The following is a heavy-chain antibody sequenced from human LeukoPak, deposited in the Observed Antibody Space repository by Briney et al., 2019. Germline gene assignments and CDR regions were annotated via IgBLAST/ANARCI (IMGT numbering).Heavy chain of an antibody. Sequence: PGGSLRLSCAASGFTFSSYAMSWVRQAPGKGLEWVSAISGSGGSTYYADSVKGRFTISRDNSKNTLYLQMNSLRADDTAVYYCAKVAVAKSAKYWYFDLWGRGTLVTVSS. J-gene: IGHJ2*01. CDR3: AKVAVAKSAKYWYFDL. CDR1: GFTFSSYA. D-gene: IGHD6-19*01. V-gene: IGHV3-23*01. CDR2: ISGSGGST.